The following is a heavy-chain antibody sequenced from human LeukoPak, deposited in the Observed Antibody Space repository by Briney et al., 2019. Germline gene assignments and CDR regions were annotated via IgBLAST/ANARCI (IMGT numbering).Heavy chain of an antibody. J-gene: IGHJ4*02. V-gene: IGHV3-23*01. CDR1: GFTFSSYA. CDR3: AKDQKSIAATGYDY. CDR2: INSSGGNT. Sequence: GGSLRLPCAASGFTFSSYAMAWVRQAPGKGLEWVSVINSSGGNTYYADSVKGRFTISRDNSKNTLFLQMNSLRADDTAVYFCAKDQKSIAATGYDYWGQGTLVTVSS. D-gene: IGHD6-13*01.